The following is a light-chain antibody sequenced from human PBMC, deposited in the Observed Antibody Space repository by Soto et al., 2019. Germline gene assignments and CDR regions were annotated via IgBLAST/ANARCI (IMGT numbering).Light chain of an antibody. V-gene: IGLV2-8*01. CDR1: SSDIGGYND. Sequence: QSALTQPPSASGSPGQSVTISCTGTSSDIGGYNDVSWYQHHPGKAPKVMIYEVSNRPSGVPDRFSGSKSGNTASLTVSGLQAEDEADYYCRSYAGSNSVGVFGGGTKLTVL. CDR2: EVS. J-gene: IGLJ3*02. CDR3: RSYAGSNSVGV.